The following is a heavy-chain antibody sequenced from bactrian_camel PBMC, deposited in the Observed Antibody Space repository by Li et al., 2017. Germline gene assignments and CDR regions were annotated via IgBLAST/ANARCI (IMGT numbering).Heavy chain of an antibody. CDR3: VRDLGSMGWAFGY. CDR2: INASDGAT. V-gene: IGHV3S63*01. J-gene: IGHJ6*01. CDR1: RFTFDEAD. Sequence: HVQLVESGGGSVQAGGSLRLSCTASRFTFDEADMAWYRQPPGKECELVSTINASDGATYYADSKKGRFTISRDNAKNTLFLQMNSLKPEDTAVYYCVRDLGSMGWAFGYWGQGTQVTVS. D-gene: IGHD5*01.